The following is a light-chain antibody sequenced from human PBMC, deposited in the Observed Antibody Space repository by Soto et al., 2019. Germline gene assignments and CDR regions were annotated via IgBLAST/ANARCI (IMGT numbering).Light chain of an antibody. CDR3: QQYNSYS. CDR2: DAS. J-gene: IGKJ1*01. V-gene: IGKV1-5*01. CDR1: QSISSW. Sequence: DIHMTQSPSTLCASVGDRVNITCRASQSISSWLAWYQQKPGKAPKLLIYDASSLEGGVPSRFSGSGSGTEFILTISSLQPDDFATYYCQQYNSYSFGQGTKVEIK.